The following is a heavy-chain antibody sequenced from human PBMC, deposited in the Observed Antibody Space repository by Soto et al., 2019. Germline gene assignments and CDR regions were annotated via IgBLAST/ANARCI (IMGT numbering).Heavy chain of an antibody. CDR2: IVVGSGNT. D-gene: IGHD6-19*01. J-gene: IGHJ6*02. V-gene: IGHV1-58*01. CDR3: ASYLYSSGWYSPDYYYGMDV. CDR1: GFTFTSSA. Sequence: SVKVSCKASGFTFTSSAVQWVRQARGQRLEWIGWIVVGSGNTNYAQKFQERVTITRDMSTSTAYMELSSLRSEDTAVYYCASYLYSSGWYSPDYYYGMDVWGQGTTVTVSS.